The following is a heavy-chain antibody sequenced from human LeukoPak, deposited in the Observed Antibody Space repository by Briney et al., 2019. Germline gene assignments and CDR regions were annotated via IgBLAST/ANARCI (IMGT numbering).Heavy chain of an antibody. CDR2: ISPNSNDI. Sequence: GGSLRLSCAASGFTFSSYAMHWVRQAPGKGLEWIVYISPNSNDISYADSVKGRFTISRDNAKNSLYLQMNSLTVEDTGVYYCSRDPRLLDYWGQGSLVTVSS. CDR1: GFTFSSYA. J-gene: IGHJ4*02. D-gene: IGHD6-25*01. CDR3: SRDPRLLDY. V-gene: IGHV3-21*05.